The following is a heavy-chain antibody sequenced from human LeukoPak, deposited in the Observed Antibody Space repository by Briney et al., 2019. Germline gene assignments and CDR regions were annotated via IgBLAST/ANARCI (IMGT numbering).Heavy chain of an antibody. Sequence: SVKVSCKASGGTFSSYAISWVRQAPGQGLEWMGGIIPIFGTANYAQKFQGRVTITADESTSTAYMELSSLRSEDTAVYYCARGDCSGGSCYSFLGSYWGQGTLVTVSS. CDR1: GGTFSSYA. CDR2: IIPIFGTA. CDR3: ARGDCSGGSCYSFLGSY. J-gene: IGHJ4*02. V-gene: IGHV1-69*13. D-gene: IGHD2-15*01.